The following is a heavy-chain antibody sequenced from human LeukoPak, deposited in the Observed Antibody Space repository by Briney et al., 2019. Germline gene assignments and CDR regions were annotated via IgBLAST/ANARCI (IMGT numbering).Heavy chain of an antibody. CDR1: GCTFTSYG. V-gene: IGHV1-18*04. Sequence: ASVKVSCKASGCTFTSYGISWVRQAPGQGLEWMGWISAYNGNTNYAQKLQGRVTMTTDTSTSTAYMELRSLRSDDTAVYYCARGVSHYDILTALDYWGQGTPVTVSS. J-gene: IGHJ4*02. CDR3: ARGVSHYDILTALDY. CDR2: ISAYNGNT. D-gene: IGHD3-9*01.